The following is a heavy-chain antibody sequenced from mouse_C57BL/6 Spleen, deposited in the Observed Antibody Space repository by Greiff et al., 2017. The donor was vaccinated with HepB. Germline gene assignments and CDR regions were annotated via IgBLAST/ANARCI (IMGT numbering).Heavy chain of an antibody. D-gene: IGHD1-1*01. J-gene: IGHJ2*01. CDR3: ARGYYGSGDY. CDR2: INPYNGGT. CDR1: GYTFTDYY. Sequence: EVQRVESGPVLVKPGASVKMSCKASGYTFTDYYMNWVKQSHGKSLEWIGVINPYNGGTSYNQKFKGKATLTVDKSSSTAYMELNSLTSEDSAVYYCARGYYGSGDYWGQGTTLTVSS. V-gene: IGHV1-19*01.